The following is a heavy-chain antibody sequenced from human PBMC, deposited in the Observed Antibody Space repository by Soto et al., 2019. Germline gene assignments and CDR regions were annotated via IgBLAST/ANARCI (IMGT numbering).Heavy chain of an antibody. Sequence: VASVKVSCKASGYTFTSYGISWVRQAPGQGLEWMGWISAYNGNTNYAQKLQGRVTMTTDTSTSTAYMELRSLRSDDTAVYYCARGYYDFWSGYSEGTYGMDVGGQGNTVTV. V-gene: IGHV1-18*04. CDR1: GYTFTSYG. CDR2: ISAYNGNT. J-gene: IGHJ6*02. D-gene: IGHD3-3*01. CDR3: ARGYYDFWSGYSEGTYGMDV.